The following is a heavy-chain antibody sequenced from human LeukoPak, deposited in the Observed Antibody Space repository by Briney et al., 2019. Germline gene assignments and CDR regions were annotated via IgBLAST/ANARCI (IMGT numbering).Heavy chain of an antibody. CDR3: ARGYGVRGVRAKATGGY. J-gene: IGHJ4*02. CDR2: TWQDGSNK. Sequence: PGRSLRLSCAASGFTFSSYGMHWVRQAPGKGLEWVAVTWQDGSNKYYADSVKGRFTISRDNSKNTLYLQMNSLRAEDTAVYYCARGYGVRGVRAKATGGYWGEGALV. V-gene: IGHV3-33*01. D-gene: IGHD3-10*01. CDR1: GFTFSSYG.